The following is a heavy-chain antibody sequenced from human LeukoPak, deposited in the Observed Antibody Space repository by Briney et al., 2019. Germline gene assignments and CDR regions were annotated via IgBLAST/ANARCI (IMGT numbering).Heavy chain of an antibody. CDR3: ARDRDRITFGGAIVPTLGWFDP. CDR2: FDPEDGET. D-gene: IGHD3-16*02. CDR1: GYTLTELS. Sequence: ASVKVSCKVSGYTLTELSMHWVRQAPGKGLEWMGGFDPEDGETIYAQKFQGRVTMTRDTSTSTVYMELSSLRSEDTAVYYCARDRDRITFGGAIVPTLGWFDPWGQGTLVTVSS. V-gene: IGHV1-24*01. J-gene: IGHJ5*02.